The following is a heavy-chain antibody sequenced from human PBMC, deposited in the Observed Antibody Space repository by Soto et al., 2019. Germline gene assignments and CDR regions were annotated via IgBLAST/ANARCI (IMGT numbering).Heavy chain of an antibody. CDR2: ISAYNGNT. D-gene: IGHD5-18*01. CDR1: GYTFTSYG. J-gene: IGHJ4*02. Sequence: ASVKVSCKASGYTFTSYGISWVRQAPGQGLEWMGWISAYNGNTNYAQKLQGRVTMTRDTSTSTVYMELSSLRSEDTAVYYCTRDIQLGAFDYWGQGTLVTVSS. V-gene: IGHV1-18*01. CDR3: TRDIQLGAFDY.